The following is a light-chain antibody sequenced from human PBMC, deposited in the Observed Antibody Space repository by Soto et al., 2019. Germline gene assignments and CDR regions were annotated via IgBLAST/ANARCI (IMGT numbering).Light chain of an antibody. CDR2: DVS. CDR1: SSEIGGYDY. Sequence: QSVLTQPASVSGSPGQSITISCTGSSSEIGGYDYVSWYQQYPGKAPKLMIYDVSNRPSGVSNRFSGSKSGNTASLTISGLQADDEADYYCSSFTSSTTRVFGTGTKVTVL. V-gene: IGLV2-14*01. CDR3: SSFTSSTTRV. J-gene: IGLJ1*01.